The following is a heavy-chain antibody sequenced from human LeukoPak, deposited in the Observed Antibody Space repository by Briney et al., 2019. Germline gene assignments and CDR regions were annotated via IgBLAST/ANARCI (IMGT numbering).Heavy chain of an antibody. CDR3: ASGDRYDYVWGSYRYTPQFGY. Sequence: SETLSLTCAVYGGSFSGYYWSWIRQPPGKGLEWIGEINHSGSTNYNPSLKSRVTISVDTSKNQFSLKLSSVTAADTAVYYCASGDRYDYVWGSYRYTPQFGYWGQGTLVTVSS. V-gene: IGHV4-34*01. J-gene: IGHJ4*02. D-gene: IGHD3-16*02. CDR2: INHSGST. CDR1: GGSFSGYY.